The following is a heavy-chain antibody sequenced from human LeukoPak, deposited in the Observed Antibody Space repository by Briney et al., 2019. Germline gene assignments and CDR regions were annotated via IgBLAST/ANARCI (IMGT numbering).Heavy chain of an antibody. V-gene: IGHV1-18*01. CDR3: GREGVGSGYSYVYSFESPRGPDY. Sequence: ASVKVSCEASGYTFTSYGISWVRQAPGQGLEWMGWISAYNGNTNYAQKLQGRVTMTTDTSTSTAYMELRSLRSDDTAVYYCGREGVGSGYSYVYSFESPRGPDYWGKETWATV. D-gene: IGHD5-18*01. CDR2: ISAYNGNT. J-gene: IGHJ4*02. CDR1: GYTFTSYG.